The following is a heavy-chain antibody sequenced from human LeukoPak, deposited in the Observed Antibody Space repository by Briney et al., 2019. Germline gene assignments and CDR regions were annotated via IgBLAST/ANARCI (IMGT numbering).Heavy chain of an antibody. CDR3: AKAVGATRGYYYSGMDV. Sequence: GGSLRLSCAASGFTFSSYAMTWVRQAPGKGLEWVSAISGGGGSAYYADSVKGRFTTSRDSSMNTLYLQMNSLTAGDTAVYYCAKAVGATRGYYYSGMDVWGQGTTVTVSS. D-gene: IGHD1-26*01. CDR1: GFTFSSYA. J-gene: IGHJ6*02. CDR2: ISGGGGSA. V-gene: IGHV3-23*01.